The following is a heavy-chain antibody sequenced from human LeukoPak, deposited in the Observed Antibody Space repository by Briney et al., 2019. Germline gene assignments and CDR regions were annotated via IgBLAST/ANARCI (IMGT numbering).Heavy chain of an antibody. J-gene: IGHJ5*02. CDR3: ARGTERASWFDP. CDR2: IYHSGST. D-gene: IGHD1-1*01. CDR1: GGSISSGGYS. V-gene: IGHV4-30-2*01. Sequence: PSQTLSLTCAVSGGSISSGGYSWSWIRQPPGRGRGWIGYIYHSGSTYYSPSLKSRVTISVDRSKNQFSLKLSSVTAADTAVYYCARGTERASWFDPWGQGTLVTVSS.